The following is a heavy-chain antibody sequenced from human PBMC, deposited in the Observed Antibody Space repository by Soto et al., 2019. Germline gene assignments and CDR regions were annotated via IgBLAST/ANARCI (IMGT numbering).Heavy chain of an antibody. CDR3: AKTGSTTYPLKNWFDP. D-gene: IGHD2-2*01. J-gene: IGHJ5*02. Sequence: GALRLSCAASGFTFNNYAMSWVRQAQGKGLEWVSAISGSGVSTYYADSVKGRFTISRDNSDNILNPQMSSLRAEDTAVYYCAKTGSTTYPLKNWFDPWGQGTVVTVYS. V-gene: IGHV3-23*01. CDR1: GFTFNNYA. CDR2: ISGSGVST.